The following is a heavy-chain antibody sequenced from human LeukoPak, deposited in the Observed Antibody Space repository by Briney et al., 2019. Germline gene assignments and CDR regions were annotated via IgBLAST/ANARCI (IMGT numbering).Heavy chain of an antibody. CDR3: ARRREYSSSSGNWFDP. CDR1: GYSFTSYW. V-gene: IGHV5-51*01. Sequence: GESLKISCKGSGYSFTSYWIGWVRQMPGKGLEWMGIIYPGDPDTRYSPSFQGQVTISADKSISTAYLQWSSLKASDTAMYYCARRREYSSSSGNWFDPWGQGTLVTVSS. J-gene: IGHJ5*02. CDR2: IYPGDPDT. D-gene: IGHD6-6*01.